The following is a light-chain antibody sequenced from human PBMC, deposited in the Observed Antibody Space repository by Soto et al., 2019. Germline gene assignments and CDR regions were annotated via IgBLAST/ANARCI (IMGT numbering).Light chain of an antibody. V-gene: IGLV2-14*01. Sequence: QSALTQPRSVSGSPGQSVTISCTGTSSDVGANNHVSWYQQLPGKAPKLMIYDVRNRPSGISNRFSGSKSGNTASLIISGLQAEDEADYYCSSYTSSSTHVFGGGTKVTVL. J-gene: IGLJ2*01. CDR3: SSYTSSSTHV. CDR1: SSDVGANNH. CDR2: DVR.